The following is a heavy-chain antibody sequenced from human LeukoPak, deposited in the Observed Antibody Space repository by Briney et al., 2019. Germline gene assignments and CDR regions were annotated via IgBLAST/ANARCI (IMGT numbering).Heavy chain of an antibody. V-gene: IGHV1-18*01. Sequence: ASVKVSCKASGYTFTSYGISWVRQAPGQGLEWMGWISAYNGNTNYAQKLQGRVTMTTDTSTSTAYMELRSLRSDDTAVYYCARRGVGGYCSGGSCYEVDYWGQGTLVTVSS. CDR1: GYTFTSYG. D-gene: IGHD2-15*01. J-gene: IGHJ4*02. CDR2: ISAYNGNT. CDR3: ARRGVGGYCSGGSCYEVDY.